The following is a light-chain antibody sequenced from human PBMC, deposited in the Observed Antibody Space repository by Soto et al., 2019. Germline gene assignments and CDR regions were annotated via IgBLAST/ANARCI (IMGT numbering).Light chain of an antibody. CDR1: SSDVGTYDY. CDR3: NSHTTNRSLV. CDR2: EVN. V-gene: IGLV2-14*01. Sequence: QSVLAQPASVTGSPGQSITISCTGSSSDVGTYDYVSWYQQHPGKAPKLMIYEVNNRPSGVSDRFSGPKSGNTASLTISGLQAEDEADYYCNSHTTNRSLVFGGGTKVTVL. J-gene: IGLJ2*01.